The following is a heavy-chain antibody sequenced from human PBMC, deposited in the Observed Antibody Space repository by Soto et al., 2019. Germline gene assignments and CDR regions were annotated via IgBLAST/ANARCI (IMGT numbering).Heavy chain of an antibody. CDR2: ISYDGSKR. J-gene: IGHJ4*02. CDR1: GFTFSTYT. V-gene: IGHV3-30*04. CDR3: ARASASFGPCDY. D-gene: IGHD3-3*01. Sequence: QVQLVESGGGVVQPGRSLRLSCADSGFTFSTYTMHWVRQAPGKGLEWVALISYDGSKRYYADSVKGRFTISRDNSKNTLYLQMNSLRAEDTAVYYCARASASFGPCDYWGQGTLVTVSS.